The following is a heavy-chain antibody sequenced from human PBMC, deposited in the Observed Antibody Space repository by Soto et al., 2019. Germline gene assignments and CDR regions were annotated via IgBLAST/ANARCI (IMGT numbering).Heavy chain of an antibody. CDR3: ARDSPPVDY. V-gene: IGHV1-18*01. J-gene: IGHJ4*02. CDR2: ISAYNGNT. Sequence: APGKVSCQAPCYTLINYGIRWVRQAPGQGLEWMGWISAYNGNTKYAQKLQGRVTMTTDTSTSTAYMELRSLRSDDTAVYYCARDSPPVDYWGQGTLVTVSS. CDR1: CYTLINYG.